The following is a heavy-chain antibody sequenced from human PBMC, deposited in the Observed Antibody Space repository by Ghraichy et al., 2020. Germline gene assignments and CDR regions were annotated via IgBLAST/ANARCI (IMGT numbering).Heavy chain of an antibody. CDR2: IYDRGST. Sequence: SETLSLTCTVSGDSISSYSWSWIRQPPGKGLEWIGYIYDRGSTNYNPSLKSRVTISVDTSKNQFSLKLSSVTAADTAVYYCARHASRELLWFGAWGQGSLVTVSS. CDR3: ARHASRELLWFGA. J-gene: IGHJ5*02. CDR1: GDSISSYS. D-gene: IGHD3-10*01. V-gene: IGHV4-59*08.